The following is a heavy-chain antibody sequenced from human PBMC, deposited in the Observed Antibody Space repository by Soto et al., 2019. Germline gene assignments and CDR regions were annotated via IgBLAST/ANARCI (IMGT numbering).Heavy chain of an antibody. CDR1: GYNFLSSE. Sequence: ASVKVSCKTSGYNFLSSEISWVRQAPGQGLELMRWMDQRTGETDATRKFQGRLTMTRNISINTADLELSSLRSEDTAVYYCVAELAHEYWGQGTPVTVSS. CDR2: MDQRTGET. D-gene: IGHD1-1*01. CDR3: VAELAHEY. J-gene: IGHJ4*02. V-gene: IGHV1-8*02.